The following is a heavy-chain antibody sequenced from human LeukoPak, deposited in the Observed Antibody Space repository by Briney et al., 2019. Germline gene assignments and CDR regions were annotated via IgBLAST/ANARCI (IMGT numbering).Heavy chain of an antibody. CDR1: GFTLDDYA. J-gene: IGHJ4*02. CDR2: INWNGGST. V-gene: IGHV3-20*04. CDR3: ARASPYQLLWSRPYFDY. D-gene: IGHD2-2*01. Sequence: GGSLRLSCAASGFTLDDYAMSWVRPAPGKGLESVSGINWNGGSTGYADSVKGRFTISRDNAKISLYLQMNSLRAEDTALYYCARASPYQLLWSRPYFDYWGQGTLVTVSS.